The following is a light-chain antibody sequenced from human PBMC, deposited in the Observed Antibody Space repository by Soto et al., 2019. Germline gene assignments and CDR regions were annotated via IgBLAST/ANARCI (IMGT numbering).Light chain of an antibody. CDR3: QQSYSIPLT. CDR1: QSISSY. V-gene: IGKV1-39*01. Sequence: DIQMTQSPSSLSASVGDRVTITCRASQSISSYLNWYQQKPGKAPKLLIHAASSLQSGVPSRFSGSGSGTDFTLTISSLQPEDFVSYYCQQSYSIPLTFGGGTK. J-gene: IGKJ4*01. CDR2: AAS.